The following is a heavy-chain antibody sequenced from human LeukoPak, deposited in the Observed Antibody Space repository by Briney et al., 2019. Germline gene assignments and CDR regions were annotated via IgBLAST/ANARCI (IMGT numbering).Heavy chain of an antibody. J-gene: IGHJ6*02. V-gene: IGHV1-69*04. D-gene: IGHD3-9*01. CDR3: ARWFTITSGDYDILTSSYHRGMDV. CDR1: GGTFSSYA. CDR2: IIPILGIA. Sequence: GSSVKVSCKASGGTFSSYAISWVRQAPGQGLEWMGRIIPILGIANYAQKFQGRVTITADKSTSTAYMELSSLRSEDTAVYYCARWFTITSGDYDILTSSYHRGMDVWGQGTTVTVSS.